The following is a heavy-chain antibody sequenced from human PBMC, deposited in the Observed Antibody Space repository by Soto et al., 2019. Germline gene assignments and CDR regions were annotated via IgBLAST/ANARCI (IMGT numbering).Heavy chain of an antibody. CDR1: GFTFSEDA. V-gene: IGHV3-33*01. D-gene: IGHD5-18*01. CDR2: IWYDGSKK. CDR3: ARERRHTAMFSGFDY. J-gene: IGHJ4*02. Sequence: QVDLVESGGGVVQPGKSLRLSCATSGFTFSEDAMHWVRQAPGKGLEWVAVIWYDGSKKHYADSVKGRFTNSRDNSKNTLFLKMHSLTAEETAVYWCARERRHTAMFSGFDYWGQGALVTVSS.